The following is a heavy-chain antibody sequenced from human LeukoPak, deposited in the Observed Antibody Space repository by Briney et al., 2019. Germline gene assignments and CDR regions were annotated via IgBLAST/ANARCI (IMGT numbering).Heavy chain of an antibody. D-gene: IGHD4-17*01. CDR2: ISGSGGST. CDR1: GFTFSSYA. Sequence: GGSLRLSCAASGFTFSSYAISWVRQAPGKGLEWVSAISGSGGSTYYADSVKGRFTISRDNSKNTLYLQMSSLRAEDTAVYYCANLDYGDYSSDYWGQGTLVTVSS. CDR3: ANLDYGDYSSDY. J-gene: IGHJ4*02. V-gene: IGHV3-23*01.